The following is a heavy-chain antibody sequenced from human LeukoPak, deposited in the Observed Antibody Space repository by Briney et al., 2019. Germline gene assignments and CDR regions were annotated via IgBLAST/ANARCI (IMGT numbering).Heavy chain of an antibody. CDR1: GGSISSYY. J-gene: IGHJ4*02. D-gene: IGHD3-3*01. CDR2: IYYSGST. CDR3: ARARLHYDFWSGPLDY. V-gene: IGHV4-59*01. Sequence: SETLSLTCTVSGGSISSYYWSWLRQPPGEGLEWIRYIYYSGSTNYNPSLKSRVTISVDTSKNQFSLKLSSVTAADTAVYYCARARLHYDFWSGPLDYWGQGTLVTVSS.